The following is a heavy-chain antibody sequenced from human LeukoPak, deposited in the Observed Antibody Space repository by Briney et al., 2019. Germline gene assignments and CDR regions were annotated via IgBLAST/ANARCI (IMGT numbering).Heavy chain of an antibody. J-gene: IGHJ4*02. CDR3: ARQGYSSGK. CDR2: IQRDGSEK. D-gene: IGHD6-19*01. V-gene: IGHV3-7*01. CDR1: GFTFSNYW. Sequence: GGSLRLSCAASGFTFSNYWMNWVRQAPGKGREWVASIQRDGSEKYYVESVKGRFTISRDNAKNSLYLQMNSLRAEDTAVYYCARQGYSSGKWGQATLVTVSS.